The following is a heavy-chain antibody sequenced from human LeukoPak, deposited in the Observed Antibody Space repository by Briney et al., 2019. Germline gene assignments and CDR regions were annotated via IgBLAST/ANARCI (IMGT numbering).Heavy chain of an antibody. D-gene: IGHD3-16*01. CDR2: IYYSGST. Sequence: MTSETLSLTCTVSGVSISSYYWSWIRQPPGKGLEWIGYIYYSGSTNYNPSLKSRVTISVDTSKNQFSLKLSSVTAADTAVYYCARDLGYRNFDYWGQGTLVTVSS. CDR3: ARDLGYRNFDY. J-gene: IGHJ4*02. CDR1: GVSISSYY. V-gene: IGHV4-59*01.